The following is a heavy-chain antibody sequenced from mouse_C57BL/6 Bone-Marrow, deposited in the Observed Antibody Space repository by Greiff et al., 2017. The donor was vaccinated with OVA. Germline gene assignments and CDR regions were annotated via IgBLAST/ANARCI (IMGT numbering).Heavy chain of an antibody. CDR3: ASPYDYDEDWYFDV. Sequence: EVQLQESGPELVKPGASVKIPCKASGYTFTDYNMDWVKQSHGKSLEWIGDINPNNGGTIYNQKFKGKATLTVDKSSSTAYMQLSSLTSEDSAIYFCASPYDYDEDWYFDVWGTGTTVTVSS. V-gene: IGHV1-18*01. CDR1: GYTFTDYN. J-gene: IGHJ1*03. CDR2: INPNNGGT. D-gene: IGHD2-4*01.